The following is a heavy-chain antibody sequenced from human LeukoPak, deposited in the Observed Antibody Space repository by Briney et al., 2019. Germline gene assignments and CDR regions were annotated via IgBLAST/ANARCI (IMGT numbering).Heavy chain of an antibody. J-gene: IGHJ1*01. D-gene: IGHD6-19*01. Sequence: GGSLRLSCSASGFTFNNYGMHRVRQAPGKGLEWVAVISNDGRNKYYADSVKGRFTISRDNSKNTLNLQMNGLRAEDTAVYYCAREVSGWFPNGYFQDWGQGTLVTVSS. CDR2: ISNDGRNK. CDR3: AREVSGWFPNGYFQD. CDR1: GFTFNNYG. V-gene: IGHV3-30*03.